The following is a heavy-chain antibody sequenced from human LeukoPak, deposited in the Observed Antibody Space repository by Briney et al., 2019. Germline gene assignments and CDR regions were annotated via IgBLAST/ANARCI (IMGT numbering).Heavy chain of an antibody. CDR3: ARDLVTVTKGFDI. Sequence: SETLSLTCVVSGDSFSSHYWTWIRQPPGKGLEWIGYISYIGSTNYNPSLKSRVTISIDTSKNQFSLKLRSVTAADTAVYYCARDLVTVTKGFDIWGQGTMVSVSS. CDR2: ISYIGST. D-gene: IGHD4-17*01. J-gene: IGHJ3*02. V-gene: IGHV4-59*11. CDR1: GDSFSSHY.